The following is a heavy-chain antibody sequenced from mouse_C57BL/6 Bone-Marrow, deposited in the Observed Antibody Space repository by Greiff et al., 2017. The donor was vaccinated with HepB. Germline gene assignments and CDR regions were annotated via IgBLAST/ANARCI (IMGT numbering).Heavy chain of an antibody. CDR3: TMGSRYDYYAMDY. J-gene: IGHJ4*01. V-gene: IGHV14-4*01. CDR2: IDPENGDT. CDR1: GFNIKDDY. Sequence: VQLQQSGAELVRPGASVKLSCTASGFNIKDDYMHWVKQRPEQGLEWIGWIDPENGDTEYASKFQGKATITADTSSNTAYLQLSSLTSEDTAVYYCTMGSRYDYYAMDYWGQGTAVTVSS. D-gene: IGHD1-1*01.